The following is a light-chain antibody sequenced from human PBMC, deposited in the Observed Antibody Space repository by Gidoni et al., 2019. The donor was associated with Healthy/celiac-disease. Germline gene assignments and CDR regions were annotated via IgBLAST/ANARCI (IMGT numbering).Light chain of an antibody. CDR2: KDS. V-gene: IGLV3-25*03. J-gene: IGLJ2*01. CDR1: ALPKQY. Sequence: SYELTQPPSVSVSPGQTARITCSGDALPKQYAYWYQQKPDQAPVLVIYKDSERPSGIPERFSGSSSGKTVTLTISGVQAEDEADYYCQSADSSGTPVFGGGTKLTVL. CDR3: QSADSSGTPV.